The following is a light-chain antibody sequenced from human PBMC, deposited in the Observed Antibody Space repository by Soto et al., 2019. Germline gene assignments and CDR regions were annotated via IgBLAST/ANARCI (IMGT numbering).Light chain of an antibody. CDR1: QGIYNY. CDR2: AAS. CDR3: QKCNSAPFP. J-gene: IGKJ3*01. Sequence: DTQMTQSPSSLSASVGDRVTITCRASQGIYNYLAWYQQKPGKVPKILIYAASSLVSGVLSRFSGSGSGTDFTLNISSLQPEDVATYYCQKCNSAPFPFGPGTKVDIK. V-gene: IGKV1-27*01.